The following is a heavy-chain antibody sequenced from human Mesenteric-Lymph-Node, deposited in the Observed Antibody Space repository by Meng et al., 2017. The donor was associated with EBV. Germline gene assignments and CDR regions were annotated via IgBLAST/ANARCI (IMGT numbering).Heavy chain of an antibody. Sequence: QVQLVQSGAEVTKPGASVRLYCKTSGFPFSNFYIHWVRQAPGQGLEWLGIIDPRGGTTSYGQNFQGRVTMTRDRSTTTVYMELSSLRSDDTTVYYCARGVSGYSSLFGHWGQGTLVTVSS. CDR2: IDPRGGTT. CDR3: ARGVSGYSSLFGH. CDR1: GFPFSNFY. D-gene: IGHD3-22*01. J-gene: IGHJ5*02. V-gene: IGHV1-46*01.